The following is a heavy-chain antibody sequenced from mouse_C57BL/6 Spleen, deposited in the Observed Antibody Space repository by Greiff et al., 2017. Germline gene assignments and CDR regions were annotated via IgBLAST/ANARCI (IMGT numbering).Heavy chain of an antibody. D-gene: IGHD2-2*01. CDR1: GYAFSSSW. J-gene: IGHJ2*01. CDR2: IYPGDGDT. V-gene: IGHV1-82*01. Sequence: QVQLQQSGPELVKPGASVKISCKASGYAFSSSWMNWVKQRPGTGLEWIGRIYPGDGDTNYNGKFKGKATLTADKSSSTAYMQLSSLTSEDSAVYFCARGGLRFDYWGQGNTLTVSS. CDR3: ARGGLRFDY.